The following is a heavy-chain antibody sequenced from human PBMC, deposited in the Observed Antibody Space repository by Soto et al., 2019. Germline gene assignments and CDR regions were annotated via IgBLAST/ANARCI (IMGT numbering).Heavy chain of an antibody. V-gene: IGHV1-69*13. J-gene: IGHJ6*02. Sequence: GASVKVSCKASGGTFSSYAISWVRQAPGQGLEWMGGIIPIFGTANYAQKFQGRVTITADESTSTAYMELSSLRSEDTAVYYCARAGLTTDDYYYYGMDVWGQGTTVTVSS. CDR2: IIPIFGTA. CDR1: GGTFSSYA. CDR3: ARAGLTTDDYYYYGMDV. D-gene: IGHD4-4*01.